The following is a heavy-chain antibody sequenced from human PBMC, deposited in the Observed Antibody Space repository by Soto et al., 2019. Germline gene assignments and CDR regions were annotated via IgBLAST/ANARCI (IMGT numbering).Heavy chain of an antibody. J-gene: IGHJ4*01. Sequence: GSLRLSCAASGFTFSSYGMHWVRQAPGKGLEWVAVISYDGSNKYYADSVKGRFTISRDNSKNTLYLQMNSLRAEDTAVYYCAKDVEERPVLIYCFDPWGQGTLVTVSS. D-gene: IGHD3-10*02. V-gene: IGHV3-30*18. CDR2: ISYDGSNK. CDR1: GFTFSSYG. CDR3: AKDVEERPVLIYCFDP.